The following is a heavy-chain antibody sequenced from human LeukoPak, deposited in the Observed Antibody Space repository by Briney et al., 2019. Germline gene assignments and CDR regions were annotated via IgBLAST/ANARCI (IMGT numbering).Heavy chain of an antibody. CDR2: IWHDGSNK. CDR3: ASGRVGATHGDYFDY. V-gene: IGHV3-33*01. D-gene: IGHD1-26*01. Sequence: GGSLRLSCAASGFTFSSYGMHWVRQAPGKGLEWVAVIWHDGSNKYYADSVKGRFTISRDNSKNTLYLQMNSLRAEDTAVYYCASGRVGATHGDYFDYWGQGTLVTVSS. CDR1: GFTFSSYG. J-gene: IGHJ4*02.